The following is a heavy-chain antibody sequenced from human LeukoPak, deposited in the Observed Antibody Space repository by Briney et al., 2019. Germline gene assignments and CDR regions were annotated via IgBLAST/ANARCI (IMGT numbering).Heavy chain of an antibody. CDR1: GGSISSGSYY. CDR3: ARAGYSSSRQGWSFDY. J-gene: IGHJ4*02. CDR2: IYTSGST. D-gene: IGHD6-6*01. Sequence: SETLSLTCTVSGGSISSGSYYWSWIRQPAGKGLEWIGRIYTSGSTNYNPSLKSRVTISVDTSKNQFSLKLSPVTAADTAVYYCARAGYSSSRQGWSFDYWGQGTLVTVSS. V-gene: IGHV4-61*02.